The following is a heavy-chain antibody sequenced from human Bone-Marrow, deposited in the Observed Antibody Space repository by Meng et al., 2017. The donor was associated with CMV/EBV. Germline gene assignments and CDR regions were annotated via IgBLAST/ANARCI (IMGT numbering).Heavy chain of an antibody. V-gene: IGHV4-38-2*02. D-gene: IGHD1-1*01. CDR3: AGDRHDNSPEGWFDP. Sequence: GSLRLSCTVSGYSISSGYYWGWIRQPPGKGLEWIGSIYHSGSTYYNPSLKSRVTISVDTSKNQFALKLLSVTATDTGVYYCAGDRHDNSPEGWFDPWGQGPLVTVSS. CDR1: GYSISSGYY. CDR2: IYHSGST. J-gene: IGHJ5*02.